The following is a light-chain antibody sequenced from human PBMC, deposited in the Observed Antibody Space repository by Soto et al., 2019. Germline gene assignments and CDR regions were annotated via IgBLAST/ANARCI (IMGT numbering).Light chain of an antibody. CDR1: RSLLKANGYTY. Sequence: DIVMTQSPLSLTVTPGEPPSISCRSSRSLLKANGYTYFHWFLQKPGQSPQLLIYLGYNRAPGVPDRFSGTGSGTDFTLKISRVEAEDVGVYYCMQTLESRTFEQGTTVDIK. CDR2: LGY. CDR3: MQTLESRT. V-gene: IGKV2-28*01. J-gene: IGKJ1*01.